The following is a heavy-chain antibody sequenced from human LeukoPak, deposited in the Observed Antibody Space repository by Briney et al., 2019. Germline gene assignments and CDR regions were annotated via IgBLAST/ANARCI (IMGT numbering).Heavy chain of an antibody. CDR1: GGSISSGLYS. J-gene: IGHJ2*01. D-gene: IGHD2-2*01. Sequence: SETLSLTCDVSGGSISSGLYSWSWIRQPLGKGLEWIGYIYHTGSTYYNPSLKSRVAISVDTSKNQFSLKLSSVTAADMAVYYCARDQHKYCSSTSCYGPYWYFDLWGRGTLVTVSS. V-gene: IGHV4-30-2*01. CDR2: IYHTGST. CDR3: ARDQHKYCSSTSCYGPYWYFDL.